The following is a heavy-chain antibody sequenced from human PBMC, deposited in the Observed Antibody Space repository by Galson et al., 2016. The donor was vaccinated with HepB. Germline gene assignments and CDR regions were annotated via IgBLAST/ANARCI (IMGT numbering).Heavy chain of an antibody. CDR2: IDSDDDK. J-gene: IGHJ6*02. D-gene: IGHD3-16*01. Sequence: PALVKPTQTLTLTCTFSGFSLDNSEMCVSWIRQPPGKAPEWLALIDSDDDKFYSSSLKTRLTISKDTSKNQVVLTMTNMDPVDTATYFCARTVGAGALYYDDGLDVWGPGTTVTVAS. CDR1: GFSLDNSEMC. V-gene: IGHV2-70*12. CDR3: ARTVGAGALYYDDGLDV.